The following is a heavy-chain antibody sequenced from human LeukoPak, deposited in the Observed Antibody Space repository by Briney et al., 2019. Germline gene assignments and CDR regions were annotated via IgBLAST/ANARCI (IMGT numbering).Heavy chain of an antibody. D-gene: IGHD2-2*01. CDR3: AQDSAYQLLLYNWFDP. J-gene: IGHJ5*02. Sequence: GGSLRLSCAASGFTFSSYGMHWVRQAPGKGLEWVALIRYDGSNKYYADSVKGRFTISRDNSKNTLYLQMNSLRAEDTAVYYCAQDSAYQLLLYNWFDPWGQGTLVTVSS. CDR1: GFTFSSYG. CDR2: IRYDGSNK. V-gene: IGHV3-30*02.